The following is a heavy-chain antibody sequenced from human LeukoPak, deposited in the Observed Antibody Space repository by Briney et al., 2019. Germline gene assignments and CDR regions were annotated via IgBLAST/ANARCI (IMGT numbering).Heavy chain of an antibody. CDR3: ARDRGGGRQSHWYFDL. CDR2: IANDGRDK. J-gene: IGHJ2*01. CDR1: GFTFSSYG. D-gene: IGHD2-15*01. Sequence: PGGSLRLSCAASGFTFSSYGMHWVRQAPGKGLEWVAVIANDGRDKKYADSVKGRFTISRDNAKDSLFLQMNSLRAEDTAVYYCARDRGGGRQSHWYFDLWGRGTLVTVSS. V-gene: IGHV3-30*03.